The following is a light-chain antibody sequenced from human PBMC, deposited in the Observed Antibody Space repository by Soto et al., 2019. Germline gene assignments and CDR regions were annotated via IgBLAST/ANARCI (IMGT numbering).Light chain of an antibody. V-gene: IGKV1-39*01. Sequence: DIQMTQSPSSLSASLGDRVTITCRASQSITNYLNWYQQKPGKAPKLLIYTASSLQGGVPSRFSGSGSGTVFTLTISCLQPEDFATYYCQQSYSQPYTFGQGTKLEIE. J-gene: IGKJ2*01. CDR2: TAS. CDR1: QSITNY. CDR3: QQSYSQPYT.